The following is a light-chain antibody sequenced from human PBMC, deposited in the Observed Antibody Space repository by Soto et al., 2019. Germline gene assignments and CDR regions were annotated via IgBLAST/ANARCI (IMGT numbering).Light chain of an antibody. V-gene: IGLV2-11*01. J-gene: IGLJ3*02. CDR2: DVS. CDR1: SSDVGGYNY. Sequence: QSALTQPRSVSGSPGQSVTISCTGTSSDVGGYNYVSWYQQHPGKAPKLVIYDVSKWPSGVPDRFSGSKSGNTASLTISGLQAEDEADYYCCSYAGNSLWVFGGGPKLTVL. CDR3: CSYAGNSLWV.